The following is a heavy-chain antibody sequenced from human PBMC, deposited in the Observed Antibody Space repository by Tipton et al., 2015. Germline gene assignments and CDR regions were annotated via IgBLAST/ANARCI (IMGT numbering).Heavy chain of an antibody. Sequence: QLVQSGAEVKKPGASVKVSCKASGYTFTSYGISWVRQAPGQGLEWMGWISAYNGNTYYAQKLQGRVTTTTDTSTSTAYMDLRSLRSDDTAVYYCARVGYCSGDSCYSDYYYGMDVWGQGTTVTVSS. CDR3: ARVGYCSGDSCYSDYYYGMDV. CDR1: GYTFTSYG. D-gene: IGHD2-15*01. V-gene: IGHV1-18*01. CDR2: ISAYNGNT. J-gene: IGHJ6*02.